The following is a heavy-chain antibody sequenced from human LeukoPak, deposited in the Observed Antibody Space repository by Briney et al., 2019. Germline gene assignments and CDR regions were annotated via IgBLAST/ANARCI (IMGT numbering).Heavy chain of an antibody. V-gene: IGHV3-48*03. Sequence: GGSLRLSCAASGFTFSSYEMNWVRQAPGKGLEWVSYISISDSTIYYADSVKGRLTVSRDNAKNSLYLQMNSLRAEDTAVYYCAREDSYGSEGFDFWGQGTLVTVSS. CDR2: ISISDSTI. J-gene: IGHJ4*02. CDR1: GFTFSSYE. CDR3: AREDSYGSEGFDF. D-gene: IGHD5-18*01.